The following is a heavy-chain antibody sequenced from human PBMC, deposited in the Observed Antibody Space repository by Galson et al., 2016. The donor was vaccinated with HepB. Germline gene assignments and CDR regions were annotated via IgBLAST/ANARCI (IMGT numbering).Heavy chain of an antibody. CDR3: VRVDTSVQEEGGWLDP. CDR2: IYRDGKT. D-gene: IGHD5-18*01. CDR1: GFTFSSYR. J-gene: IGHJ5*02. V-gene: IGHV3-53*01. Sequence: SLRLSCAASGFTFSSYRMNWVRQAPGKGLEWVSVIYRDGKTYYAGSVKGRFTISRDNSRNTLHLQMSRLRAEDTAVYYCVRVDTSVQEEGGWLDPWGQGTLVTVS.